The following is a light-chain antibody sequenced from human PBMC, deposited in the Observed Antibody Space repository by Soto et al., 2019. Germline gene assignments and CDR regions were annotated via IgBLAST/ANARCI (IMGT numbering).Light chain of an antibody. CDR3: RQHSTFPVT. CDR1: QGIRND. V-gene: IGKV1-17*01. J-gene: IGKJ1*01. CDR2: AAS. Sequence: DIQMTQFPSSLYASVGDRVTITCRASQGIRNDLAWYQQKPGKAPKRLIYAASSLQSGVPSRFSGSGSGTEFTLAMSTLEPEDFATFYCRQHSTFPVTFDQGTKVETK.